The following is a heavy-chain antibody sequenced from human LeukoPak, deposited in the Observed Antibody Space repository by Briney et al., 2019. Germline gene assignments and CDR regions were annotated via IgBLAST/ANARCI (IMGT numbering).Heavy chain of an antibody. Sequence: SETLSLTCIVSGVSIKNNYWSWMRQPPGKGLEWVGYIYYSGSTNYNPSLKRRVTISVDTSKNQFSLKLSSVTAADTAVYYCAKSANGYSSYWGQGTLVTVSS. CDR1: GVSIKNNY. CDR3: AKSANGYSSY. V-gene: IGHV4-59*08. D-gene: IGHD5-18*01. J-gene: IGHJ4*02. CDR2: IYYSGST.